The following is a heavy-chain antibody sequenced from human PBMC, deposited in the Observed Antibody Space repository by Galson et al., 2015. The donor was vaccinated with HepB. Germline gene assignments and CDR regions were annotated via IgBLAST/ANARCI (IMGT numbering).Heavy chain of an antibody. D-gene: IGHD1-26*01. CDR2: ISSSSSYI. Sequence: SLRLSCAASGFTFSSYSMNWVRQAPGKGLEWVSSISSSSSYIYYADSVKGRFTISRDNAKNSLYLQMNSLRAEDTAVYYCARAEWELLHSVGGYYYYYMDVWGKGTTVTVSS. CDR3: ARAEWELLHSVGGYYYYYMDV. CDR1: GFTFSSYS. V-gene: IGHV3-21*01. J-gene: IGHJ6*03.